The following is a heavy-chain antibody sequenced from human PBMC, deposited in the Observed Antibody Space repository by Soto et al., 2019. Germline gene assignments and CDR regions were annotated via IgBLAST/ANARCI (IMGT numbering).Heavy chain of an antibody. J-gene: IGHJ4*02. CDR1: GFTFDDYA. CDR3: AKAVRSYGTFDY. Sequence: EVQLVESGGGLVQPGRSLRLSCAASGFTFDDYAMHWVRQAPGKGLEWVPGISWNSGSIGYADSVKGRFTISRDNAKSSLYLQMNSLRAEDTALYYGAKAVRSYGTFDYWGQGTLVTVSS. D-gene: IGHD5-18*01. V-gene: IGHV3-9*01. CDR2: ISWNSGSI.